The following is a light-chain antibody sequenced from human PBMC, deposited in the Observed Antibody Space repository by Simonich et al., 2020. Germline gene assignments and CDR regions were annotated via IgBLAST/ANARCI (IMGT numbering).Light chain of an antibody. CDR3: QQYYSTPYT. CDR1: QSVLYSSNNKNY. Sequence: DIVMTQSPDSLAVSLGERATSNCKSSQSVLYSSNNKNYLAWYQQKPGQPPKLLIYWASTRESGVPDRFSGSGSGTDFTLTISSLQAEDVAVYYCQQYYSTPYTFGQGTKLETK. V-gene: IGKV4-1*01. CDR2: WAS. J-gene: IGKJ2*01.